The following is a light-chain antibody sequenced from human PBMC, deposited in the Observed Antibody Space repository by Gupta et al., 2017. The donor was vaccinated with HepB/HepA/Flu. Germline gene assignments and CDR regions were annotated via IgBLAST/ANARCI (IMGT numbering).Light chain of an antibody. CDR3: QQYQSYWT. Sequence: DIQMTQSPSTLSASEGDRVTITCRASQSISNWLAWYQQKPGKAPKLLIYRASNLESGVPSRFSGSGSGTEFTLTISSLQPDDFATYYCQQYQSYWTFGQGTKVEIK. CDR2: RAS. J-gene: IGKJ1*01. V-gene: IGKV1-5*03. CDR1: QSISNW.